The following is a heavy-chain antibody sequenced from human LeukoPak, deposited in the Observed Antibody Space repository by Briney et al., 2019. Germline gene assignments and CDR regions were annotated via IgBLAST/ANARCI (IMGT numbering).Heavy chain of an antibody. CDR2: FWYDGTNK. V-gene: IGHV3-33*01. CDR3: ARDQWGNGWSGSFDS. CDR1: GFIFRNFA. Sequence: PGGSLRLSCAASGFIFRNFAMHWVRQTPGKGLEWVAVFWYDGTNKYYTDSVKGRFTISRDNSKNTLYLQMNSLRAEDTAVYYCARDQWGNGWSGSFDSWGRGTLVTVSS. D-gene: IGHD6-19*01. J-gene: IGHJ4*02.